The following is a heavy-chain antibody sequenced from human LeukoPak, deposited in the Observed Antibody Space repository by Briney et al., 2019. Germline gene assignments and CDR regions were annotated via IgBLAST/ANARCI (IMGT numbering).Heavy chain of an antibody. Sequence: GGSLRLSCAASGFTFSSYGMHWVRQAPGKGLEWVAVISYDGSNKYYADSVKGRFTISRDNSKNTLYLQTNSLRAEDTAVYYCAKGRGYSYGLEYYYYYGMDVWGKGTTVTVSS. CDR2: ISYDGSNK. CDR1: GFTFSSYG. V-gene: IGHV3-30*18. D-gene: IGHD5-18*01. J-gene: IGHJ6*04. CDR3: AKGRGYSYGLEYYYYYGMDV.